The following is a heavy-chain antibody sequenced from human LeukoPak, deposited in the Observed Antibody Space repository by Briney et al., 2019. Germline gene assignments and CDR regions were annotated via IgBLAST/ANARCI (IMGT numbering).Heavy chain of an antibody. V-gene: IGHV2-70*01. J-gene: IGHJ3*02. Sequence: SGPTLVNPTQTFTLTCTFSGFSLSTSGMCVSWIRQPPGKALEWLALIDWDDDKYYSTSLKTRLTISKDTSKNQVVLTMTNMDPVDTATYYCARIGGIAAGTGDAFDIWGQGTMVTVSS. CDR1: GFSLSTSGMC. CDR3: ARIGGIAAGTGDAFDI. D-gene: IGHD6-13*01. CDR2: IDWDDDK.